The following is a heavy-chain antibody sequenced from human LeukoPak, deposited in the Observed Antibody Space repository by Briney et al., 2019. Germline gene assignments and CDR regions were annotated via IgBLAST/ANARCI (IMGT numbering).Heavy chain of an antibody. V-gene: IGHV3-30*03. CDR3: ARDDCSGGSCLGGY. J-gene: IGHJ4*02. D-gene: IGHD2-15*01. CDR1: GFTFSSYG. CDR2: ISYDGNNK. Sequence: QPGGSLRLSCAASGFTFSSYGMHWVRQAPGKGLEWVAVISYDGNNKYYADSVKGRFTISRDNSKNTLYLQMNSLRVEDTAVYYCARDDCSGGSCLGGYWGQGTLVTVSS.